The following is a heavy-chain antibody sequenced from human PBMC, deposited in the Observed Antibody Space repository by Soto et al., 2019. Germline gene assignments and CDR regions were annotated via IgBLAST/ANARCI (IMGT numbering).Heavy chain of an antibody. D-gene: IGHD1-1*01. J-gene: IGHJ4*02. V-gene: IGHV1-18*01. CDR1: GYTFRIYG. CDR3: ARKGTAAPVDC. Sequence: QVQLVQSGAEVKKPGASVKVSCKASGYTFRIYGISWVRQAPGQGLEWMGWISANNGNTHYAQKLQGRVTMTTDTSTSTAYMEVRGLRSEDTAVYYCARKGTAAPVDCWGQGTLVTVSS. CDR2: ISANNGNT.